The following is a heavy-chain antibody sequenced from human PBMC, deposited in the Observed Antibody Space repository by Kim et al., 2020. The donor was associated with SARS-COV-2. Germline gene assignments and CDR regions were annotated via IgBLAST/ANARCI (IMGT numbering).Heavy chain of an antibody. CDR1: GGSISSYY. CDR2: IYYSGST. V-gene: IGHV4-59*01. J-gene: IGHJ6*02. CDR3: AREKSYSSSWYRGYYYGMDV. Sequence: SETLSLTCTVSGGSISSYYWSWIRQPPGKGLEWIGYIYYSGSTNYNPSLKSRVTISVDTSKNQFSLKLSSVTAADTAVYYCAREKSYSSSWYRGYYYGMDVWGQGTTVTVSS. D-gene: IGHD6-13*01.